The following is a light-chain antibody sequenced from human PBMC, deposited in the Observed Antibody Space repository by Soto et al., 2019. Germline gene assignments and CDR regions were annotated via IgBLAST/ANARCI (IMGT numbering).Light chain of an antibody. CDR2: AAS. Sequence: DIQMTKSPSTLFASVEDRVTITCLANQNIGTSLAWYQQTPGKAPKLLIYAASTLQRGVPSRFSGSGSGTEFTLTISSLQPEDFATYYCQNYNSYSEAFGQGTKVDI. CDR3: QNYNSYSEA. V-gene: IGKV1-5*01. J-gene: IGKJ1*01. CDR1: QNIGTS.